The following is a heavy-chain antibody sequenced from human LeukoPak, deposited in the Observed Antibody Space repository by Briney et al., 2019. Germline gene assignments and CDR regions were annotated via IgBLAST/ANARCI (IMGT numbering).Heavy chain of an antibody. J-gene: IGHJ4*02. CDR3: ARHRFGGFYYFDY. V-gene: IGHV4-39*01. CDR2: IYYSGST. CDR1: GGSISSSSYF. D-gene: IGHD3-10*01. Sequence: SETLSLTCTVSGGSISSSSYFWGWIRQPPGKGLEWIGSIYYSGSTYYNPSLKSRVTISVDTSKNQFSLKLTSVTASDTAVYYCARHRFGGFYYFDYWGQGTLLTVSS.